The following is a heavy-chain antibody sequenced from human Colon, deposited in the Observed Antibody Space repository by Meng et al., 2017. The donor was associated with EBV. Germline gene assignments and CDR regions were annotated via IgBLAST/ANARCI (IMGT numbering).Heavy chain of an antibody. CDR1: GGSISISTW. D-gene: IGHD6-19*01. Sequence: QMQLQESGPGLVKPSGXLSLTCAVSGGSISISTWWSWVRQPPGKGLEWIGEIYHSGGTNYNPSLKSRVTISVDKSKNQFSLNLSSVTAADTAVYYCARVGQWLPIDYWGQGTLVTVSS. V-gene: IGHV4-4*02. CDR2: IYHSGGT. J-gene: IGHJ4*02. CDR3: ARVGQWLPIDY.